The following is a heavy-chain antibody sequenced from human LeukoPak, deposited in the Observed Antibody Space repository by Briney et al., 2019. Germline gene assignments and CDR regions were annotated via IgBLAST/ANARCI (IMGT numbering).Heavy chain of an antibody. J-gene: IGHJ4*02. CDR2: ISYDGTNK. D-gene: IGHD4-17*01. CDR1: GFXFSNYA. V-gene: IGHV3-30-3*01. Sequence: GGSLRLSCAASGFXFSNYAMHWVRQAPGKGLEWVAVISYDGTNKYYANSVQGRFTISRDNSKNMLYLQMNSLRVEDTAVYYCARDDYGDYGLLDYWGQGTLVTVSS. CDR3: ARDDYGDYGLLDY.